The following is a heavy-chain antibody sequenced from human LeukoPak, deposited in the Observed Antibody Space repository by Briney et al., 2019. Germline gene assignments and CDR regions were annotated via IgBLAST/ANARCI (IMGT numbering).Heavy chain of an antibody. V-gene: IGHV1-3*01. J-gene: IGHJ4*02. D-gene: IGHD6-13*01. Sequence: ASVKVSCKVSGYTLTELSMHWVRQAPGQRLEWMGWINAGNGNTKYSQKFQGRVTITRDTSASTAYMELSSLRSEDTAVYYCARGKRSSPPLFDYWGQGTLVTVSS. CDR1: GYTLTELS. CDR2: INAGNGNT. CDR3: ARGKRSSPPLFDY.